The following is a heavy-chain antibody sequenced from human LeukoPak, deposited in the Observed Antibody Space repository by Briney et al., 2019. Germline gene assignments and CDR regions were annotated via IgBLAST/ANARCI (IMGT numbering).Heavy chain of an antibody. D-gene: IGHD6-13*01. CDR1: GRSISMYY. CDR2: IYYSGST. CDR3: ARQYTSSWAYWFDP. V-gene: IGHV4-59*01. J-gene: IGHJ5*02. Sequence: SETLSLTRTLSGRSISMYYWSWIRHPPGKGLEWIGDIYYSGSTNYNPSLKSRVTISVDTSKNQFSLKLSYVTAADTAVYYCARQYTSSWAYWFDPWGQGTLVTVSS.